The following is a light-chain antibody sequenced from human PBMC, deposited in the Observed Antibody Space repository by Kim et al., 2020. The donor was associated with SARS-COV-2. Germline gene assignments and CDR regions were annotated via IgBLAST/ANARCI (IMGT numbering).Light chain of an antibody. CDR3: HQYYSTPYS. Sequence: DIVMPQSPASLAVSLGERATINCKSSQSILYASNSQKYLAWYQQKPGQPPKLLIYWASIRESGVPDRFSGSGSETDFTLTISSLQAEDVAVYYCHQYYSTPYSFGQGTKLEI. V-gene: IGKV4-1*01. CDR1: QSILYASNSQKY. J-gene: IGKJ2*03. CDR2: WAS.